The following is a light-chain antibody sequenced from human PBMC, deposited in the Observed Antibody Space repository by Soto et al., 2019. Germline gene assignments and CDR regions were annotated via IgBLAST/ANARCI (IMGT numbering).Light chain of an antibody. CDR2: GAS. Sequence: EIVMTQSPATLSVSPGERATLSCRASQSVSSNLAWYQQKPGQAPRLLIYGASTRATGIPARFSGNGSGTEFTLTISSLQSEDFAVYYCQQYNNWPGFGQGTKLEIK. V-gene: IGKV3-15*01. CDR1: QSVSSN. CDR3: QQYNNWPG. J-gene: IGKJ2*03.